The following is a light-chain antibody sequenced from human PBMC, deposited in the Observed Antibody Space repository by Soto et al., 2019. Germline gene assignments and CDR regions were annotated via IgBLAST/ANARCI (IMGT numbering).Light chain of an antibody. CDR2: AAS. V-gene: IGKV3-20*01. Sequence: EIVLTQSPGTLSLSPGERATLSCRASQTLSNRHLAWYQQKPGQAPRLLIYAASSRAPDIPDRFSGSGSGTDFTLTISTLEPEDFAVYFCQQYASSRTFGQGTKVDIK. CDR3: QQYASSRT. J-gene: IGKJ1*01. CDR1: QTLSNRH.